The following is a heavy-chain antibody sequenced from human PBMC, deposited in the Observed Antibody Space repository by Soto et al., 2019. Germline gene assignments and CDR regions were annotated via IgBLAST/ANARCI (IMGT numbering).Heavy chain of an antibody. V-gene: IGHV3-15*01. D-gene: IGHD5-18*01. CDR3: TSYMTPDAFDI. J-gene: IGHJ3*02. CDR1: VFTFSNAW. CDR2: IKSKTDGGTT. Sequence: GGALLVACAASVFTFSNAWMSWVRQAPGKGLEWVGRIKSKTDGGTTDYAAPVKGRFTISRDDSKNTLYLQMNSLKTEDTAVYYCTSYMTPDAFDIWAKGQWSPSPQ.